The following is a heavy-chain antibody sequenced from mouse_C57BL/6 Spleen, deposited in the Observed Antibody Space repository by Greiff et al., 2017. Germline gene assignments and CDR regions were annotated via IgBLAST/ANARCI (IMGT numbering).Heavy chain of an antibody. J-gene: IGHJ2*01. CDR3: ARYGYGSSYDFDY. CDR1: GFTFTDYY. Sequence: EVMLVESGGGLVQPGGSLSLSCAASGFTFTDYYMSWVRQPPGKALEWLGFIRNKANGYTTEYSASVKGRFTISRDNSQSILYLQMNALRAEDSATYYCARYGYGSSYDFDYWGQGTTLTVSS. CDR2: IRNKANGYTT. D-gene: IGHD1-1*01. V-gene: IGHV7-3*01.